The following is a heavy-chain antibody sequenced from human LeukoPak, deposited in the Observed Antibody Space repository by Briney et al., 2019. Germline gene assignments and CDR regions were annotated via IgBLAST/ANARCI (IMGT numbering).Heavy chain of an antibody. J-gene: IGHJ4*02. CDR3: AKGLGNTNMYSSSGLYFDY. D-gene: IGHD6-6*01. V-gene: IGHV3-33*06. Sequence: PGGSLRLSCAASGFTFSSYGMHWVRHAPRKGLEWVAVIWYDGSNKYHADSVKGLFTISRDNSKNTLYLQMNSLRAEDTAVYYCAKGLGNTNMYSSSGLYFDYWGQGTLVTVSS. CDR1: GFTFSSYG. CDR2: IWYDGSNK.